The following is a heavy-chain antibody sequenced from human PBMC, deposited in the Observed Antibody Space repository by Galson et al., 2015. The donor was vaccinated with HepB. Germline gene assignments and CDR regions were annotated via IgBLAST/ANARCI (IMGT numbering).Heavy chain of an antibody. CDR3: ARGDVVVVTGDIHAFDI. CDR1: YISTDYG. V-gene: IGHV1-18*04. CDR2: VHASNGHT. J-gene: IGHJ3*02. Sequence: YISTDYGISWVRQAPGQGLEWMGWVHASNGHTNYAKRLQGRVTMTIDTSTSTAYMELRSLTFDDTAVYFCARGDVVVVTGDIHAFDIWGQGTMVTVSS. D-gene: IGHD2-2*01.